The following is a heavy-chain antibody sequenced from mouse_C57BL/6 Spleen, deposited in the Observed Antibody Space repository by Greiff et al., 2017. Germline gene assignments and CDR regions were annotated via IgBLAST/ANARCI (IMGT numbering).Heavy chain of an antibody. Sequence: EVQGVESGGGLVKPGGSLKLSCAASGFTFSSYTMSWVRQTPEKRLEWVATISGGGGNTYYPDSVKGRFTISRDNAKNTLYLQMSSLRSEDTALYYCARQDYYFDYWGQGTTLTVSS. CDR2: ISGGGGNT. CDR3: ARQDYYFDY. V-gene: IGHV5-9*01. J-gene: IGHJ2*01. CDR1: GFTFSSYT.